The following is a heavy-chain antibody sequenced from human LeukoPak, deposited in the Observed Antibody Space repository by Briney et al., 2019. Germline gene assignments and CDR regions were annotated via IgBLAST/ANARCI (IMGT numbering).Heavy chain of an antibody. CDR1: GYTFTSYG. CDR3: ARDSIVGARWFDP. D-gene: IGHD1-26*01. Sequence: ASVKVSCKASGYTFTSYGISWVRQAPGQGLEWMGWISAYNGNTNYAQKLQGRVTMTTDTSTSTAYVELRSLRSDDTAVYYCARDSIVGARWFDPWGQGTLVTVSS. CDR2: ISAYNGNT. J-gene: IGHJ5*02. V-gene: IGHV1-18*01.